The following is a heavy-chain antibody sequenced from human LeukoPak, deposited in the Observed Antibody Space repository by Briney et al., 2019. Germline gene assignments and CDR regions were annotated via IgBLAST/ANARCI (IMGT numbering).Heavy chain of an antibody. V-gene: IGHV4-59*12. CDR2: IYYSGST. Sequence: SETLSLTCTVSGGSISSYYWSWIRQPPGKGLEWIGYIYYSGSTNYNPSLKSRVTISVDTSKNQFSLKLSSVTAADTAVYYCASSLAAFGSGYPTHNWFDPWGQGTLVTVSS. J-gene: IGHJ5*02. CDR3: ASSLAAFGSGYPTHNWFDP. D-gene: IGHD3-22*01. CDR1: GGSISSYY.